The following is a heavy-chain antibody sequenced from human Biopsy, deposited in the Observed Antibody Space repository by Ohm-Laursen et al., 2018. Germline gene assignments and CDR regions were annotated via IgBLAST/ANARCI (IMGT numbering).Heavy chain of an antibody. V-gene: IGHV1-18*01. Sequence: GASVKVSCKASGYNFNSYGISWVRQAPGQGLEWMGRISGYNGNTLYAQKFQHRVTMTTDTSTSTAYMELRSLTSDDTAVYYCARISITRLLDYRGQGTLATVSS. CDR3: ARISITRLLDY. CDR2: ISGYNGNT. J-gene: IGHJ4*02. CDR1: GYNFNSYG. D-gene: IGHD3-3*01.